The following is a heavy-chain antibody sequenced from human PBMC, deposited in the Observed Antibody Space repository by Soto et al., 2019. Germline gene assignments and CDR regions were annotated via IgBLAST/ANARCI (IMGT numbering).Heavy chain of an antibody. D-gene: IGHD4-17*01. CDR3: AKDGGYGDYALAGERNYFDY. CDR1: GFTFDDYA. J-gene: IGHJ4*02. Sequence: EVQLVESGGGLVQPGRSLRLSCAASGFTFDDYAMHWVRQAPGKGLEWVSGISWNSGSIGYADSVKGRFTISRDNAKNSLYLQMNSLRAEDTALYYCAKDGGYGDYALAGERNYFDYWGQGTLVTVSS. CDR2: ISWNSGSI. V-gene: IGHV3-9*01.